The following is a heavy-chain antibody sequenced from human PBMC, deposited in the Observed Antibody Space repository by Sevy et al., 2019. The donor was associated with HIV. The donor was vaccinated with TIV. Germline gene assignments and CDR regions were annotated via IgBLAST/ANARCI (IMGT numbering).Heavy chain of an antibody. D-gene: IGHD3-9*01. CDR2: INPNNGGT. CDR3: ARGHDILAGYFYTLDY. V-gene: IGHV1-2*06. J-gene: IGHJ4*02. CDR1: GYTFTGYY. Sequence: ASVKVSCKASGYTFTGYYMHWVRQAPGQGLEWMGRINPNNGGTNYAQKIQGRVTMTRDTSISTAYMELSRLRSDDTAVYYCARGHDILAGYFYTLDYWGQGTLVTVSS.